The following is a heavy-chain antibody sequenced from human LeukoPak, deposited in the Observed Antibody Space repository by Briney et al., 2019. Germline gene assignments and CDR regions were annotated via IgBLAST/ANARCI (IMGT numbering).Heavy chain of an antibody. CDR3: ARDGIAAALGGMDV. Sequence: PGGSLRLSCAASGLTFSSYGMHWVRQAPGKGLEWVVVIWYDGSNKYYADSVKGRFTISRDNSKNTLYLQMNSLRAEDTAVYYCARDGIAAALGGMDVWGQGTTVTVSS. CDR2: IWYDGSNK. D-gene: IGHD6-13*01. CDR1: GLTFSSYG. V-gene: IGHV3-33*01. J-gene: IGHJ6*02.